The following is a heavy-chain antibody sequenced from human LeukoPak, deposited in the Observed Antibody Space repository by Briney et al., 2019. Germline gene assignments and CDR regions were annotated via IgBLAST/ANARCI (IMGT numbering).Heavy chain of an antibody. V-gene: IGHV4-39*02. CDR2: LSYRGST. J-gene: IGHJ4*02. CDR1: GGSISDDSYY. D-gene: IGHD2-8*02. CDR3: ARLVASMATRVFDS. Sequence: PSETLSLTCAVSGGSISDDSYYWAWLRQPPGKGLEWIGSLSYRGSTFYNPSLKNRVTMSVDTSKNRFSLKVNSVTAADTGVYYCARLVASMATRVFDSWGQGTLVTVSS.